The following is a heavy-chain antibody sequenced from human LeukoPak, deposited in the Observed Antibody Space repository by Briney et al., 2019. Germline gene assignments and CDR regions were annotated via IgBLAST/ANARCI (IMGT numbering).Heavy chain of an antibody. CDR3: ESLEYDILTGYAAGDY. CDR2: INHSGST. Sequence: SETLSLTCAVYGGSFSGYYWSWIRQPPGTGLEWIGEINHSGSTNYNPSLKSRVTISVDTSKNQFSLKLSSVTAADTAVYYCESLEYDILTGYAAGDYWGQGTLVTVSS. D-gene: IGHD3-9*01. CDR1: GGSFSGYY. V-gene: IGHV4-34*01. J-gene: IGHJ4*02.